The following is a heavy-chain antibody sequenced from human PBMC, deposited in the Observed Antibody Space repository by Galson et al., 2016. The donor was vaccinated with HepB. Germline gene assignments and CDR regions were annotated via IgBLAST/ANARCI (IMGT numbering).Heavy chain of an antibody. J-gene: IGHJ4*02. Sequence: SLRLSCAVSGFTFRNHAMTWVRQAPGKGLEWVSTISHSGNYKHYADSVKGRFTISRDSSKNTVYLQMNSLRVEDTAIYYCAKEYESYYYDTSGLQWGQGTLVAVSS. V-gene: IGHV3-23*01. CDR2: ISHSGNYK. D-gene: IGHD3-22*01. CDR1: GFTFRNHA. CDR3: AKEYESYYYDTSGLQ.